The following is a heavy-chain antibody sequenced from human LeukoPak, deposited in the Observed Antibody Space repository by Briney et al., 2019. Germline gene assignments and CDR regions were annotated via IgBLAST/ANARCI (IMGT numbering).Heavy chain of an antibody. V-gene: IGHV1-46*01. CDR1: GDTFSSYY. CDR3: ARVGGGNFDYWYFDL. Sequence: ASVKVSCKASGDTFSSYYMHWVRQAPGQGLEWMGMINPSGGSTSYAQKFQGRVTMTRDTSTSTVYMELSSLRSGDTAVYYCARVGGGNFDYWYFDLWGRGTLVTVSS. J-gene: IGHJ2*01. D-gene: IGHD4-23*01. CDR2: INPSGGST.